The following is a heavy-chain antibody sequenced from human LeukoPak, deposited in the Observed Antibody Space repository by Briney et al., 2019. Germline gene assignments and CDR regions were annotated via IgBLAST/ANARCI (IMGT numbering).Heavy chain of an antibody. CDR2: IYYSGST. V-gene: IGHV4-39*07. Sequence: PSETLSLTCTVSGGSISSSSYYWGWIRQPPGKGLEWIGSIYYSGSTYYNPSLKSRVTISVDTSKNQFSLKLSSVTAEDTAMYYCARDQAQFGPWGQGTLVTVSS. CDR3: ARDQAQFGP. J-gene: IGHJ5*02. CDR1: GGSISSSSYY.